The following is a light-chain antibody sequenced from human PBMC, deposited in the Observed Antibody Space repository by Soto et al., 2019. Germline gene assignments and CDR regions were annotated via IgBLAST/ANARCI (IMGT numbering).Light chain of an antibody. CDR1: QSVSSSN. V-gene: IGKV3-15*01. CDR2: GAS. J-gene: IGKJ1*01. Sequence: EIVLPQSPGTLSLSPGERAPLPCRASQSVSSSNLAWYQQKPGQAPRLLIYGASTRATGIPARFSGSGSGTEFTLTISSLQSEDFAVYYCQQYNNWPRTFGQGTKVDIK. CDR3: QQYNNWPRT.